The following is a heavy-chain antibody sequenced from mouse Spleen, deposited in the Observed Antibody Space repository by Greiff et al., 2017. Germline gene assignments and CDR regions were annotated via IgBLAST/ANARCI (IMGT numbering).Heavy chain of an antibody. J-gene: IGHJ2*01. CDR2: IWSDGST. CDR3: ARHRTWLRRGYFDY. Sequence: QVQLKESGPGLVAPSQSLSITCTVSGFSLTSYGVHWVRQPPGKGLEWLVVIWSDGSTTYNSALKSRLSISKDNSKSQVFLKMNSLQTDDTAMYYCARHRTWLRRGYFDYWGQGTTLTVSS. CDR1: GFSLTSYG. D-gene: IGHD2-2*01. V-gene: IGHV2-6-1*01.